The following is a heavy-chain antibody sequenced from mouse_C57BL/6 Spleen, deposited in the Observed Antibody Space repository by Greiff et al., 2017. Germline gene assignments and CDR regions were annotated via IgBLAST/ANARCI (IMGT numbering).Heavy chain of an antibody. D-gene: IGHD3-2*02. J-gene: IGHJ4*01. CDR2: ISDGGSYT. Sequence: EVMLVESGGGLVKPGGSLKLSCAASGFTFSSYAMSWVRQTPEKRLEWVATISDGGSYTYYPDNVKGRFTISRDNAKNNLYLQMSHLKSDDTAMYYCARDEGAAQAPLYYYAMDYWGQGTSVTVSS. CDR1: GFTFSSYA. V-gene: IGHV5-4*01. CDR3: ARDEGAAQAPLYYYAMDY.